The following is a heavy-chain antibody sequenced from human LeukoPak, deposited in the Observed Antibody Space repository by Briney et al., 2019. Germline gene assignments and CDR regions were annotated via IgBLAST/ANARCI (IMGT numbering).Heavy chain of an antibody. V-gene: IGHV1-46*01. J-gene: IGHJ5*02. Sequence: ASVEVSCKASGYTFTSYYMHWVRQAPGQGLEWMGIINPSGGSTSYAQKFQGRVTMTRDMSTSTDYMELSSLRSEDTAVHYCARDNSVEDTAWWFDPWGQGTLVTVSS. D-gene: IGHD4-23*01. CDR3: ARDNSVEDTAWWFDP. CDR2: INPSGGST. CDR1: GYTFTSYY.